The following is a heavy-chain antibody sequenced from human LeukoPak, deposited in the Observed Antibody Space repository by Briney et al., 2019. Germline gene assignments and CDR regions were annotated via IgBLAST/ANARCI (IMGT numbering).Heavy chain of an antibody. CDR1: GFTFSSDA. J-gene: IGHJ3*02. CDR2: ISINGGST. D-gene: IGHD3-10*01. CDR3: VKESRVVRGVIMDAFDM. Sequence: GRSLRPACSASGFTFSSDAMHWVRQAPGKGLECVSGISINGGSTYYADSVKGRFTISRDNSKNTVYLQMSSLRAEATAVYYCVKESRVVRGVIMDAFDMWGQGTMVTVSS. V-gene: IGHV3-64D*06.